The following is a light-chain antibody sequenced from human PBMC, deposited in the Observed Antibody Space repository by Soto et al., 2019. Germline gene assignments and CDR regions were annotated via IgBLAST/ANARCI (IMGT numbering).Light chain of an antibody. Sequence: VETWAPDSLAVSLDESSTINCKSSQIVLYSSNNKNYLAWYQQKPRQPPKLLIYWASTRESGVPDRFSGSGSGTDFTLTISSLQAEDVAVYYCQQYYNTPLTFGGGTKVDI. CDR2: WAS. CDR3: QQYYNTPLT. CDR1: QIVLYSSNNKNY. V-gene: IGKV4-1*01. J-gene: IGKJ4*01.